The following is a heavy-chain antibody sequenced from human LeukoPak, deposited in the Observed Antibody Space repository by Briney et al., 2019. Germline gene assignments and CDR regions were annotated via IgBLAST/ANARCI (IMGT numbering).Heavy chain of an antibody. V-gene: IGHV1-58*01. D-gene: IGHD6-13*01. CDR1: GFTFPSSA. CDR3: ASSVGGIEAAGYFDY. Sequence: ASVKVSCKASGFTFPSSAVQWVRQARGQRFEWIGWIVVGSGNTNFAQKLQGRVTMTTDTSTSTAYMELRSLRSDDTAVYYCASSVGGIEAAGYFDYWGQGTLLTVSS. CDR2: IVVGSGNT. J-gene: IGHJ4*02.